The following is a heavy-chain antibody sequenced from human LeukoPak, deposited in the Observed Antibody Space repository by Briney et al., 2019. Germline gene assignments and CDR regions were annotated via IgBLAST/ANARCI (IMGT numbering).Heavy chain of an antibody. CDR3: ARGSPLWFGELIDY. CDR2: IYYSGST. D-gene: IGHD3-10*01. J-gene: IGHJ4*02. V-gene: IGHV4-39*07. CDR1: GGSISSSSYY. Sequence: PSETLSLTCTVSGGSISSSSYYWGWIRQPPGKGLEWIGSIYYSGSTYYNPSLKSRVTISVDTSKNQFSLKLSSVTAADTAVYYCARGSPLWFGELIDYWGQGTLVTVSS.